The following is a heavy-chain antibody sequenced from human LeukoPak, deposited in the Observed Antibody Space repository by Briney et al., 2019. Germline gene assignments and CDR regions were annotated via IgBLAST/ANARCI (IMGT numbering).Heavy chain of an antibody. V-gene: IGHV4-34*01. CDR3: ARSRIGWFDP. D-gene: IGHD1-26*01. CDR1: GGSFSGYY. CDR2: INHSGST. Sequence: SETLSLTCAVYGGSFSGYYWTWIRQPPGKGLEWIGEINHSGSTNYNPSHKSRVTISVDTSKSQFSLKLSSVTAADTAVYYCARSRIGWFDPWGQGTLVTVSS. J-gene: IGHJ5*02.